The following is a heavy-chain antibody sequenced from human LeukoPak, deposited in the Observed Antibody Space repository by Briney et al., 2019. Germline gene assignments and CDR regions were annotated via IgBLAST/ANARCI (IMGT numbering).Heavy chain of an antibody. CDR3: GRQGYTASYYFLDY. CDR1: GRSISSYY. CDR2: IYTTGTT. J-gene: IGHJ4*02. Sequence: PSETLSLTCTVSGRSISSYYWGWVPQPPGKGLEWIGRIYTTGTTHYNPSLKSRVTMSVDTSTNQFSLNLRSMTAAHTAVYYCGRQGYTASYYFLDYWSQETLFTV. D-gene: IGHD1-26*01. V-gene: IGHV4-4*07.